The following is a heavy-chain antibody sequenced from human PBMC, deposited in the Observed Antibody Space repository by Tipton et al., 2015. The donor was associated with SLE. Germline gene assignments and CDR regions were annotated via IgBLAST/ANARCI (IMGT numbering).Heavy chain of an antibody. Sequence: TLSLTCAFYGGSLSDYYWSWIRQPPGKGLEWIGYINYSGSTNYNPSLKSRVTISVDTSKNQFSLMLTSVAAADTAVYYCARGLSQDNWGQGTLVTVSS. CDR3: ARGLSQDN. CDR1: GGSLSDYY. CDR2: INYSGST. J-gene: IGHJ4*02. V-gene: IGHV4-59*01.